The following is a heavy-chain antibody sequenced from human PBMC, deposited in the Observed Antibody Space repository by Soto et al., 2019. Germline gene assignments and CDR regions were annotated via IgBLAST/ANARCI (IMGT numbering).Heavy chain of an antibody. CDR1: SGSISSSNW. V-gene: IGHV4-4*02. CDR3: AGMLGYCSGGSCYP. J-gene: IGHJ5*02. CDR2: IYNSGST. D-gene: IGHD2-15*01. Sequence: QVQLQESGPGLVKPSGTLSLTCAVSSGSISSSNWWSWVRQPPGKGLEWIGEIYNSGSTNYNPSRRSSVTFSVDKSKNQFSLKLSSVTAADTAVYYCAGMLGYCSGGSCYPWGQGTLVTVSS.